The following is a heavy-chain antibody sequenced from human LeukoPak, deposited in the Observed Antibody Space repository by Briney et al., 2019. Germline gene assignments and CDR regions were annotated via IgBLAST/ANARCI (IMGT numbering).Heavy chain of an antibody. CDR2: TSWNSGSI. CDR3: AKAYRDDILTGYYDY. V-gene: IGHV3-9*03. Sequence: GRSLRLSCAASGFTFDDYAMHWVRQAPGKGLEWVSGTSWNSGSIGYADSVKGRFTISRDNAKSSLYLQMNSLGAEDMALYYCAKAYRDDILTGYYDYWGQGTLVTVSS. CDR1: GFTFDDYA. J-gene: IGHJ4*02. D-gene: IGHD3-9*01.